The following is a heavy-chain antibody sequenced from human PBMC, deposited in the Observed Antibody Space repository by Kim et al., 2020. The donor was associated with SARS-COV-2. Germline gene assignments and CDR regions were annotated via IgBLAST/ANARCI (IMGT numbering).Heavy chain of an antibody. J-gene: IGHJ6*02. V-gene: IGHV3-21*06. Sequence: GGSLRLSCEASGFTLSSYSMNWVRQSPGRGLEWVSWISNSGSPTYYADSVQGRVTISRDNAKNSLYLQMNSLRGDDTAVYFCARDAGLGPYNGMDVWGQG. CDR3: ARDAGLGPYNGMDV. D-gene: IGHD1-1*01. CDR2: ISNSGSPT. CDR1: GFTLSSYS.